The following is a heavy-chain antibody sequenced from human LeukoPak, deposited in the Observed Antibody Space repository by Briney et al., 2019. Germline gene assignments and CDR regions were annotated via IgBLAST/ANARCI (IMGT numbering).Heavy chain of an antibody. Sequence: GGPVKVSCKASGYGFTNYAMNWVRQAPGQGLEWMGWISACNGNTNYAQKFQGRVTMTRDTSISTAYMELSGLRSDDTAVYYCARGPHWDPHFDYWGQGTLVTVSS. V-gene: IGHV1-2*02. CDR3: ARGPHWDPHFDY. CDR2: ISACNGNT. D-gene: IGHD7-27*01. CDR1: GYGFTNYA. J-gene: IGHJ4*02.